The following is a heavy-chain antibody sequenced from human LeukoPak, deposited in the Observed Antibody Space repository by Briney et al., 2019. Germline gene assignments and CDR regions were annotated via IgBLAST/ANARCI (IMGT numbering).Heavy chain of an antibody. CDR1: GYTFTSYG. CDR3: ARDHYYDSSGYYYGY. CDR2: ISAYNGNT. D-gene: IGHD3-22*01. V-gene: IGHV1-18*01. Sequence: ASVKVSCKASGYTFTSYGISWVRQAPGQGLEWMGWISAYNGNTNYAQKLQGRVTMTTDTSTSTAYMELRSLRSDDTAVYYCARDHYYDSSGYYYGYWGQGTLVTVSS. J-gene: IGHJ4*02.